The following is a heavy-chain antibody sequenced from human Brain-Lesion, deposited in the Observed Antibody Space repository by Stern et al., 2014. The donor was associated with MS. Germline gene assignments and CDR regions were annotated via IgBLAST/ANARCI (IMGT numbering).Heavy chain of an antibody. CDR2: ITPNTGGT. D-gene: IGHD3-3*01. CDR3: ARDQRGITIFGVVTDYYYLGMDV. V-gene: IGHV1-2*02. J-gene: IGHJ6*02. Sequence: QVQLVQSGAEVKKPGASGKVSCKTSGYIFTGHYIHWVRQAPGQGLEWMAWITPNTGGTTYAQKFQGRVTMSRDTSISTAYVELSSLTSDDTAVYYCARDQRGITIFGVVTDYYYLGMDVWGQGTTVTVSS. CDR1: GYIFTGHY.